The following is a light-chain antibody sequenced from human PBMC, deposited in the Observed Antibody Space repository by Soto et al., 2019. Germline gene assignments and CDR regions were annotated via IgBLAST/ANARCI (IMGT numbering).Light chain of an antibody. V-gene: IGKV3-15*01. CDR1: QSVGSN. CDR3: QQYTNWPYT. J-gene: IGKJ2*01. CDR2: GAS. Sequence: EIVMTQSPATLSVSPGERASLSCRASQSVGSNLAWYQQTAGQAPRLLIYGASTRATGIPARFSGSGSGTEFTRAISSLPSEYFAVSSCQQYTNWPYTFGQGTKLEIK.